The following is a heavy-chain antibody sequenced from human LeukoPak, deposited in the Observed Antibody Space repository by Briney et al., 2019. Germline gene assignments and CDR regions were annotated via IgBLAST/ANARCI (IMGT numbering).Heavy chain of an antibody. D-gene: IGHD5-18*01. CDR2: IKSKNDGGTT. J-gene: IGHJ4*02. CDR3: AKDIRRGYNFGYDQFAY. Sequence: GGSLRLSCAASGFTFTNAWMSWVRQAPGKGLEWVGRIKSKNDGGTTDYGAPVKGRFTISRDDSKNTLYLQMNSLTAEDTALYYCAKDIRRGYNFGYDQFAYWGQGTLVTVSS. V-gene: IGHV3-15*01. CDR1: GFTFTNAW.